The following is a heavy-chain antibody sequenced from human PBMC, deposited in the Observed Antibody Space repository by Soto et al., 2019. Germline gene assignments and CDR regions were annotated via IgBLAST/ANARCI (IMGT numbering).Heavy chain of an antibody. CDR1: GFIFSDYY. CDR3: ARDLAWKRGKVGRYYYGMDV. V-gene: IGHV3-11*06. Sequence: PGGSLRLSCAASGFIFSDYYMSWVRQTPGKGLEGISYISTRRTYTNYADYVKGRFTISRDNTKISLYLQMDSLRVEDTAVYYCARDLAWKRGKVGRYYYGMDVWGQGTTVTVSS. D-gene: IGHD1-1*01. J-gene: IGHJ6*02. CDR2: ISTRRTYT.